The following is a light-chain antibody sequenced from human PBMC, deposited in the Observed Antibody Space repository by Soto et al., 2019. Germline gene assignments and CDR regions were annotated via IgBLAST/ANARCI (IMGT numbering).Light chain of an antibody. Sequence: PWERATLSCRASQSVSSRLAWYQHKSGQAPRLLISGASRRATGIPDRFSGSGSGTDFTLTISRLEPEDFALYYCQHYYGTSPISFGQGTGLQI. CDR2: GAS. J-gene: IGKJ5*01. CDR1: QSVSSR. CDR3: QHYYGTSPIS. V-gene: IGKV3-20*01.